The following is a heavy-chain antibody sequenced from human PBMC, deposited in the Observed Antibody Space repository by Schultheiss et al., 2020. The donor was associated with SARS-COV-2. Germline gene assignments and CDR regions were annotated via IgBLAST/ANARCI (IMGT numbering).Heavy chain of an antibody. CDR2: INHSGST. D-gene: IGHD3-10*01. V-gene: IGHV4-34*01. Sequence: SAPLSLTCAVYGGSFSGYYWSWIRQPPGKGLEWIGEINHSGSTNYNPSLKSRVTISVDTSKNQFSLKLSSVTAADTAVYYCARPPYYYGSGSPSGYAFDIWGQGTMVTVSS. CDR1: GGSFSGYY. CDR3: ARPPYYYGSGSPSGYAFDI. J-gene: IGHJ3*02.